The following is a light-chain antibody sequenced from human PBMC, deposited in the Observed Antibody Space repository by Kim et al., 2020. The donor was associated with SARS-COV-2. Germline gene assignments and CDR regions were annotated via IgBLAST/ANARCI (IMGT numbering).Light chain of an antibody. V-gene: IGKV1-39*01. CDR2: GAS. J-gene: IGKJ1*01. CDR3: QQTYSIPT. Sequence: DIQMTQSPLSLSASVGDTVTITCRASQTVGSHLNWFQHKPGKVPKLLIFGASNLQRGAPSRFSASGSGTDFTLTNSSLQPGVFVTYYCQQTYSIPTFGPGTKVDIK. CDR1: QTVGSH.